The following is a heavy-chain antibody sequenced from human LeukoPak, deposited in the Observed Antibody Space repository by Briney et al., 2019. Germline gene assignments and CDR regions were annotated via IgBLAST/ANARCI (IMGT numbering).Heavy chain of an antibody. CDR2: INPSGGST. J-gene: IGHJ4*02. CDR3: ARAISRITAAAAYYFDY. Sequence: ASVKVSCKASGYTFTSYYMHWVRQAPGQGLEWMAIINPSGGSTSYAQKFQGRVTMTRDTSTSTVYMELSSLRSEDTAVYDSARAISRITAAAAYYFDYWGQGTLVTVSS. CDR1: GYTFTSYY. D-gene: IGHD6-13*01. V-gene: IGHV1-46*01.